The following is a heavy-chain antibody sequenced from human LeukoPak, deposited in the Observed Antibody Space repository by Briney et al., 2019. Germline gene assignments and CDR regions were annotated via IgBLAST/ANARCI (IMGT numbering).Heavy chain of an antibody. CDR1: GYTFTSYD. CDR3: ARVSILNYDSSGYPYRYMDV. V-gene: IGHV1-8*01. J-gene: IGHJ6*03. CDR2: MNPNSGNT. D-gene: IGHD3-22*01. Sequence: ASVKVSCKASGYTFTSYDINWVRQATGQGLEWMGWMNPNSGNTGYAQKFQGRVTMTRNTSISTAYMELSSLRSEDTAVYYCARVSILNYDSSGYPYRYMDVWGKGTTVTVSS.